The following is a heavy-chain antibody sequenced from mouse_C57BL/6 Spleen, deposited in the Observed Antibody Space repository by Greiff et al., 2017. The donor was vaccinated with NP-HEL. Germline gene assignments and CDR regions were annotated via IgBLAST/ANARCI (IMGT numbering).Heavy chain of an antibody. Sequence: DVKLVESGPGLVKPSQSLSLTCSVTGYSITSGYYWNWIRQFPGNKLEWMGYISYDGSNNYNPSLKNRISITRDTSKNQFFLKLNSVTTEDTATYYCARDDGYHYAMDYWGQGTSVTVSS. D-gene: IGHD2-3*01. J-gene: IGHJ4*01. V-gene: IGHV3-6*01. CDR3: ARDDGYHYAMDY. CDR1: GYSITSGYY. CDR2: ISYDGSN.